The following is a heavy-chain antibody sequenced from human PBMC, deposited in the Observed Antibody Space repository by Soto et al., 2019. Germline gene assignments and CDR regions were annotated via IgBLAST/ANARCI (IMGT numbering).Heavy chain of an antibody. J-gene: IGHJ5*02. CDR3: ATSGEGYNWFDP. Sequence: SETLSLTCTVSGGSISSGGYYWSWIRQHPGKGLEWIGYIYFIGSTYYNQSLKSRVTISVDTSKNQFSLKLSSVIAADTAVYYCATSGEGYNWFDPWGQGTLVTVSS. CDR1: GGSISSGGYY. CDR2: IYFIGST. D-gene: IGHD2-15*01. V-gene: IGHV4-31*02.